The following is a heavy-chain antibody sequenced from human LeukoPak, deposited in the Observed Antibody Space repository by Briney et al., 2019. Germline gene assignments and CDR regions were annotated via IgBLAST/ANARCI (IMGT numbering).Heavy chain of an antibody. CDR2: IYTGGNT. Sequence: GGSLRLSCAASGFTVDSNYLSWVRQAPGKGLEWVSTIYTGGNTYYADSVKGRFTISRDNSKNTLYLQINSLRAEDTALYYCAKDRLPDGRWSLDYWGQGTLVTVSS. J-gene: IGHJ4*02. CDR1: GFTVDSNY. V-gene: IGHV3-53*01. CDR3: AKDRLPDGRWSLDY. D-gene: IGHD6-13*01.